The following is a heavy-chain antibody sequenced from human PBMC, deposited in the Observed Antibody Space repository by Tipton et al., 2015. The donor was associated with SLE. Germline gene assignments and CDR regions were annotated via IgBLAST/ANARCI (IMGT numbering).Heavy chain of an antibody. CDR1: GFTFSDYY. J-gene: IGHJ6*02. Sequence: SLRLSCAASGFTFSDYYMSWIRQAPGKGLEWVSYISSSSSYTNYADSVKGRFTISRDNAKNSLYLQMNSLRAEDTAVYYCARGDPPTLTYYYGMDVWGQGTTVTVSS. CDR2: ISSSSSYT. CDR3: ARGDPPTLTYYYGMDV. V-gene: IGHV3-11*05. D-gene: IGHD4-17*01.